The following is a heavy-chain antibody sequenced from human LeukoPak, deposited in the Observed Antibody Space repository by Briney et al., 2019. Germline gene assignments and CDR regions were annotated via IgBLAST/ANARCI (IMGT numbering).Heavy chain of an antibody. J-gene: IGHJ3*02. CDR2: LYSGGGA. D-gene: IGHD2-15*01. Sequence: GGSLRLSCAASGFSVNTNYMTWVRQAPGKGLEWVSVLYSGGGAYYADSVKDRFTISRDYSQNTLLLQMNSLRAEDTAFYCARGKTSDDIVEDAFDIWGQGTMVAVSS. CDR3: ARGKTSDDIVEDAFDI. V-gene: IGHV3-66*01. CDR1: GFSVNTNY.